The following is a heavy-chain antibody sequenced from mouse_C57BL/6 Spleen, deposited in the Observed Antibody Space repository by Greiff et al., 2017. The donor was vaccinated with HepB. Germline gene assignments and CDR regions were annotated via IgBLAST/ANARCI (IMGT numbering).Heavy chain of an antibody. CDR2: IHPSDSET. V-gene: IGHV1-74*01. CDR3: AICYYGSRIYYAMDY. J-gene: IGHJ4*01. Sequence: QVQLQQPGAELVKPGASVKVSCKASGYTFTSYWMHWVKQRPGQGLEWIGRIHPSDSETNYNQKFKGKATLTVDKSSSTAYMQLSSLTSEDSAVYYCAICYYGSRIYYAMDYWGQGTSVTVSS. CDR1: GYTFTSYW. D-gene: IGHD1-1*01.